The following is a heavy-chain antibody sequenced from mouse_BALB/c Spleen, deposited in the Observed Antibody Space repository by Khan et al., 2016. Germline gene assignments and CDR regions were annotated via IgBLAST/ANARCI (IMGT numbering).Heavy chain of an antibody. D-gene: IGHD1-1*01. CDR1: GFNIKDTY. Sequence: VQLQQSGAELVKPGASVKLSCTVSGFNIKDTYMYWVKQRPEQGLEWIGRIDPANGNSKYDPKFQGKATITADTSSNTAYLQLSSLTSEDTAVYYSARDYYGSRWYFDVWGAGTTVTVSS. J-gene: IGHJ1*01. V-gene: IGHV14-3*02. CDR2: IDPANGNS. CDR3: ARDYYGSRWYFDV.